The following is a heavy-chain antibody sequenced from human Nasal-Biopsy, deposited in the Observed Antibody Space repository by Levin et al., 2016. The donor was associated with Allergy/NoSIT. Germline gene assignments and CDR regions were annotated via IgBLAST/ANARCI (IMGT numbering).Heavy chain of an antibody. J-gene: IGHJ6*02. V-gene: IGHV3-11*01. CDR1: GFTFRDHY. CDR2: ILNTDDTI. CDR3: ARGHYGLDV. Sequence: GESLKISCAASGFTFRDHYISWIRQAPGKELEWVSYILNTDDTIYYADSVKGRFTISRDNAKNSVFLQMNSLRAEDTAVYYCARGHYGLDVWGQGTTVIVTS.